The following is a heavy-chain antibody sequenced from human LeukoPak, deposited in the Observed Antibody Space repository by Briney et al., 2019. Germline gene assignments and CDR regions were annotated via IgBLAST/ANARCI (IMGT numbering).Heavy chain of an antibody. CDR3: ARQRNYYGSGSFGGKYYFDY. J-gene: IGHJ4*02. CDR2: IYHSGRT. V-gene: IGHV4-39*01. CDR1: GGSIGSSNYY. Sequence: SETLSLTCSVSGGSIGSSNYYWGWIRQPPGKGLEWIGSIYHSGRTDYNPSLKSRVTISVDTSKNQFSLKLSSVTAADTAVYYCARQRNYYGSGSFGGKYYFDYWGQGTLVTVSS. D-gene: IGHD3-10*01.